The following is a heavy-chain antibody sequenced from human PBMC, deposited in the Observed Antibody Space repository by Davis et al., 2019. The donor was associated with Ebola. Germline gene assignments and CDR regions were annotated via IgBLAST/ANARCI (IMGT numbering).Heavy chain of an antibody. V-gene: IGHV4-30-2*01. CDR1: GGSISSGGYS. CDR2: IYHSGST. Sequence: PSETLSLTCAVSGGSISSGGYSWSWIRQPPGKGLEWIGYIYHSGSTYYNPSLKSRVTISVDRSKNQFSLKLSSVTAADTAVYYCARVGNWNDGALFDYWGQGTLVTVSS. D-gene: IGHD1-20*01. J-gene: IGHJ4*02. CDR3: ARVGNWNDGALFDY.